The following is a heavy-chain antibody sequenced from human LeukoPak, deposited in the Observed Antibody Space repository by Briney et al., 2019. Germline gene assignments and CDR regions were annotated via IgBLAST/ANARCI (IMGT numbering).Heavy chain of an antibody. CDR3: AKGVIVVVITSSFDY. V-gene: IGHV3-23*01. Sequence: GGSLRLSCAASGFTFSGYAMSWVRQAPGKGLEWVSAISGSGGSTYYADSVKGRFTISRDNSKNTLYLQMNSLRAEDTAVYYCAKGVIVVVITSSFDYWGQGTLVTVSS. D-gene: IGHD3-22*01. CDR2: ISGSGGST. CDR1: GFTFSGYA. J-gene: IGHJ4*02.